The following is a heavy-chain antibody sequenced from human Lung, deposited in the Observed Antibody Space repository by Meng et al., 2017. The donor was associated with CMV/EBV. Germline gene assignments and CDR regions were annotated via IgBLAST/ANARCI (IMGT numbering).Heavy chain of an antibody. CDR1: GYTFIAYY. V-gene: IGHV1-2*02. CDR3: ARAPYESNFDP. D-gene: IGHD3-22*01. J-gene: IGHJ5*02. CDR2: INPGTGGT. Sequence: SCKASGYTFIAYYMHWVRQAPGQGLEWLGWINPGTGGTDCAQKFQGRVTMTRDTSISTVYLELTTLTSDDTAVYFCARAPYESNFDPWGQGTLVTVSS.